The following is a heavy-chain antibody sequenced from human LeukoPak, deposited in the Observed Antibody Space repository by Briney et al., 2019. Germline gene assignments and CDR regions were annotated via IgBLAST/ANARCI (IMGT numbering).Heavy chain of an antibody. CDR3: ARDIVGAVAGIYFDY. J-gene: IGHJ4*02. V-gene: IGHV1-2*02. Sequence: ASVKVSCKASGYTFTGYYMHWVRQAPGQGLEWMGWINPNSGGTNYAQKFQGRVTMTRDTSISTAYMELSRLRSDDTAVYYCARDIVGAVAGIYFDYWGQGTLVNVSS. D-gene: IGHD6-19*01. CDR1: GYTFTGYY. CDR2: INPNSGGT.